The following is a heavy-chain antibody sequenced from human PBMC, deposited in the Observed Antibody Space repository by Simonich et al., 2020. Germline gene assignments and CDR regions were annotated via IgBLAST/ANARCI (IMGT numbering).Heavy chain of an antibody. J-gene: IGHJ3*02. CDR2: INPNSGGT. V-gene: IGHV1-2*02. CDR1: GYTFTGYY. D-gene: IGHD3-3*01. Sequence: QVQLVQSGAEVKKPGASVKVSCQASGYTFTGYYMDWVRQAPGQGLEGMGWINPNSGGTNYAQKFQGRVTMTRDTSISTAYMELSRLRSDDTAVYYCARPRITIFGVVKGAFDIWGQGTMVTVSS. CDR3: ARPRITIFGVVKGAFDI.